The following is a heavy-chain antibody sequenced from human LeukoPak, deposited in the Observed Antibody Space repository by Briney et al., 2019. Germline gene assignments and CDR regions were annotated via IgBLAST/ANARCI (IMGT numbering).Heavy chain of an antibody. CDR2: ISAYNGNT. CDR1: GYTFTIYG. V-gene: IGHV1-18*01. J-gene: IGHJ6*02. D-gene: IGHD2-15*01. CDR3: AREQDCSGGSCYPPEGYYYGMDV. Sequence: ASVKVSCKASGYTFTIYGISWVRQAPGQGLEWMGWISAYNGNTNYAQKLQGRVTMTTDTSTSTAYMELRSLRSDDTAVYYCAREQDCSGGSCYPPEGYYYGMDVWGQGTTVTVSS.